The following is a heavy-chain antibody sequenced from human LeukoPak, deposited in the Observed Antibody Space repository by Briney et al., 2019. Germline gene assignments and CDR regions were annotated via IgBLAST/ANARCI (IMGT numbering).Heavy chain of an antibody. CDR2: ISGSGGST. Sequence: PGGSLRLSCAASGFTFSSYGMSWVRQAPGKGLEWVSAISGSGGSTYYADSVKGRFTISRDNSKNTLYLQMNSLRAEDTAVYYCAKDPTPGIAAAGTLVWGQGTLVTVSS. CDR3: AKDPTPGIAAAGTLV. CDR1: GFTFSSYG. D-gene: IGHD6-13*01. J-gene: IGHJ4*02. V-gene: IGHV3-23*01.